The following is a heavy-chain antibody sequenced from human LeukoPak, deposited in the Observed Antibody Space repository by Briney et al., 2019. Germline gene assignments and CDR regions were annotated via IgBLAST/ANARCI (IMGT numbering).Heavy chain of an antibody. CDR2: MNPNSGNT. CDR3: ARRKFLGWFDP. D-gene: IGHD7-27*01. J-gene: IGHJ5*02. Sequence: ASVKVSCKASGYTFISYDINWVRQATGQGLEWMGWMNPNSGNTGYAQKFQGRVTISRNTFISTAYMELSSLRSDDTAIYYCARRKFLGWFDPWGQGTLVTVSS. CDR1: GYTFISYD. V-gene: IGHV1-8*01.